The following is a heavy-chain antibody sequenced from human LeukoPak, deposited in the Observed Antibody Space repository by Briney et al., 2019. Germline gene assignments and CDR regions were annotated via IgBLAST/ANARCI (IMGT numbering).Heavy chain of an antibody. J-gene: IGHJ4*02. Sequence: PGGSLRLSCAASGFTLSSYSMNWVRQAPGKGLEWVSSISSSSSYIYYADSVKGRFTISRDNAKNSLYLQMNSLRAEDTAVYYCARVRSTSRNFDYWGQGTLVTVSS. CDR1: GFTLSSYS. D-gene: IGHD2-2*01. CDR2: ISSSSSYI. V-gene: IGHV3-21*01. CDR3: ARVRSTSRNFDY.